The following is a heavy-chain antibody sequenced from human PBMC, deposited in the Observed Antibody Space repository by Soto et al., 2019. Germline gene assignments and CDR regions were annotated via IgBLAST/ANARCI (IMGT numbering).Heavy chain of an antibody. CDR2: IYYSGST. J-gene: IGHJ6*03. V-gene: IGHV4-59*01. CDR3: ARVYGDYFSYYYYYMDV. Sequence: PSETLSLTYTVSGGSISSYYWSWIRQPPGKGLEWIGYIYYSGSTNYNPSLKSRVTISVDTSKNQFSLKLSSVTAADTAVYYCARVYGDYFSYYYYYMDVWGKGTTVTVSS. CDR1: GGSISSYY. D-gene: IGHD4-17*01.